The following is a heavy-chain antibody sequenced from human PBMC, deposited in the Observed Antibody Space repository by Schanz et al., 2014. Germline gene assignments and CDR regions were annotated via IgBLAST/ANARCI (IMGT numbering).Heavy chain of an antibody. CDR1: GFTFSSYA. J-gene: IGHJ4*02. V-gene: IGHV3-23*04. CDR3: MAMGRNTSHYFDH. Sequence: GQLVESGGGVVQPGRSLRLSCAASGFTFSSYAMHWVRQAPGKGLEWVSAITGSGSKTYYADSVKGRFTIARDNSKNTLFLQMDSLRVEDTAVYYCMAMGRNTSHYFDHWGQGTLXTVSS. CDR2: ITGSGSKT. D-gene: IGHD1-1*01.